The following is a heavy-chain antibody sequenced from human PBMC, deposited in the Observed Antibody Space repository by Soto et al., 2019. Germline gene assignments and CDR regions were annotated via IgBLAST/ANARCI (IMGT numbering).Heavy chain of an antibody. V-gene: IGHV1-69*01. CDR3: SRGKWELLLNRPDTFDL. CDR1: GGSFSNYG. J-gene: IGHJ3*01. D-gene: IGHD1-26*01. Sequence: QVQLVQSGAEVRYPGSSVKVSCRASGGSFSNYGISWVRQAPGQGLEWMGGIVPMFDTTSYAQKFQDRVTITADDSTDTAYMELSRLKSEDTAVYYCSRGKWELLLNRPDTFDLWGQGTSVTISS. CDR2: IVPMFDTT.